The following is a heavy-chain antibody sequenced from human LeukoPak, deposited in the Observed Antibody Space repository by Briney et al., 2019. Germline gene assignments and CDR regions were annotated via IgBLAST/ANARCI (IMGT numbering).Heavy chain of an antibody. Sequence: SETLSLTCTVSGGSISSGDYYWSWIRQPPGKGLEWIGYIYYSGSTYYNPSLKSRVTISVDTSKNQFSLKLSSVTAADTAVYYCARDLRKSYPDYYYYYYMDVWGKGTTVTVSS. D-gene: IGHD1-26*01. CDR2: IYYSGST. J-gene: IGHJ6*03. V-gene: IGHV4-30-4*08. CDR1: GGSISSGDYY. CDR3: ARDLRKSYPDYYYYYYMDV.